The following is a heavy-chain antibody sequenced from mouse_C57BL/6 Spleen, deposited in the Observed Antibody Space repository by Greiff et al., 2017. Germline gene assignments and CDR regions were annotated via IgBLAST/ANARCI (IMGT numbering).Heavy chain of an antibody. Sequence: EVQLMESGGDLVKPGGSLKLSCAASGFTFSSYGMSWVRQTPDKRLEWVATISSGGSYTYYPDSVKGRFTISRDNAKNTLYLQMSSLKSEDTAMYYCARHQFFDYWGQGTTLTVSS. CDR1: GFTFSSYG. CDR2: ISSGGSYT. J-gene: IGHJ2*01. V-gene: IGHV5-6*01. CDR3: ARHQFFDY.